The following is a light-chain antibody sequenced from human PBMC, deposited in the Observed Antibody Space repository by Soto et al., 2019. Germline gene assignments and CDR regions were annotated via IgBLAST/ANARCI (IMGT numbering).Light chain of an antibody. CDR2: ETS. J-gene: IGLJ1*01. Sequence: QSVLTQPASVSGSPGQSITISCTGSSSDVGGYNYVSWYQHHPGKVPKVIIYETSKRPSGVSDRFSGSKSGNTASLTISGLQAEDEADYYCFSYAGGNNFVFGTGTKVTVL. V-gene: IGLV2-23*01. CDR3: FSYAGGNNFV. CDR1: SSDVGGYNY.